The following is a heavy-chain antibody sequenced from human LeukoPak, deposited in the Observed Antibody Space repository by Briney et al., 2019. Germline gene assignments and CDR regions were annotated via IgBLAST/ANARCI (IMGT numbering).Heavy chain of an antibody. CDR2: ISGSGGST. V-gene: IGHV3-23*01. Sequence: PGGSLRPSCAASGFTFSSYAMSWVRQAPGKGLEWVSAISGSGGSTYYADSVKGRFTISRDNSKNTLYLQMNSLRAEDTAVYYCAKGPMVRGVTDYWGQGTLVTVSS. D-gene: IGHD3-10*01. J-gene: IGHJ4*02. CDR1: GFTFSSYA. CDR3: AKGPMVRGVTDY.